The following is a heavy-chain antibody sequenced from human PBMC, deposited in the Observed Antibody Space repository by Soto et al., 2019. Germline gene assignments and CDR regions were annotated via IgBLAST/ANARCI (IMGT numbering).Heavy chain of an antibody. CDR3: ASWYHDILTGYSPSYYYYYGMDV. CDR2: IIPIFGTA. V-gene: IGHV1-69*01. J-gene: IGHJ6*02. D-gene: IGHD3-9*01. CDR1: GGTFSSYA. Sequence: ASVKVSCTASGGTFSSYAISWVRQAPGQGLEWMGGIIPIFGTANYAQKFQGRVTITADESTSTAYMGLSSLRSEDTAVYYCASWYHDILTGYSPSYYYYYGMDVWGQGTTVTAP.